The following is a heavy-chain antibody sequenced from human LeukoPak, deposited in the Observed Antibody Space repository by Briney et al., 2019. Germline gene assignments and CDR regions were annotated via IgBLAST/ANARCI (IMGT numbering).Heavy chain of an antibody. J-gene: IGHJ3*02. Sequence: SQTLSLTCTGSGGSISSGRYYWSCIRQPAGKGLEWIGRMYTSGSTEDNRSRKSRVNTSVDTSKNQFSLKLSSVTAADTAVYYCARGSPYYYDSRNAFDIWGQGTMVTVSS. CDR1: GGSISSGRYY. CDR2: MYTSGST. D-gene: IGHD3-22*01. CDR3: ARGSPYYYDSRNAFDI. V-gene: IGHV4-61*02.